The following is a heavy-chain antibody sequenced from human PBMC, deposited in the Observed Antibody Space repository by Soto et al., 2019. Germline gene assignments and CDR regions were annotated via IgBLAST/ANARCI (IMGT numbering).Heavy chain of an antibody. CDR3: GRVIGATIWGAFDI. CDR2: ISAYNGNT. Sequence: ASVKVSCKASGYTFTSYGISWVRRAPGQGLEWMGWISAYNGNTNYAQKLQGRVTMTTDTSTSTAYMELRSLRSDDTAVYYCGRVIGATIWGAFDIWGKGKMVTVSS. J-gene: IGHJ3*02. CDR1: GYTFTSYG. D-gene: IGHD5-12*01. V-gene: IGHV1-18*01.